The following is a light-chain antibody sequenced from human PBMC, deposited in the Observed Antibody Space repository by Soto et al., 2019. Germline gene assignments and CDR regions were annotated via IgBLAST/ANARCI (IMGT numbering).Light chain of an antibody. J-gene: IGLJ1*01. CDR1: SSDVGGYNY. CDR3: RSYAGTHIV. V-gene: IGLV2-8*01. CDR2: DVS. Sequence: QSVLTHPPSASGSPGQSVAISCTGTSSDVGGYNYVSWYQQHPGKAPKLMIYDVSKRPSGVPDRFSGSKSGNTASLTVSGLQAEDEAEYYCRSYAGTHIVFGTGTKVTVL.